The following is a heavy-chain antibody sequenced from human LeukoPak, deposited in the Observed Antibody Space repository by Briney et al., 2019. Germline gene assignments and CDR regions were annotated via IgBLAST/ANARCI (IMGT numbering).Heavy chain of an antibody. CDR2: IIPILGIA. V-gene: IGHV1-69*04. CDR1: GGTFSSYA. J-gene: IGHJ3*02. D-gene: IGHD6-13*01. CDR3: ARVESSSWVELI. Sequence: SVKVSCKASGGTFSSYAISWVRQAPGQGLEWMGRIIPILGIANYAQKFQGRVTITADKSTSTAYMELSSLRSEDTAVYYCARVESSSWVELIWGQGTMVTVSS.